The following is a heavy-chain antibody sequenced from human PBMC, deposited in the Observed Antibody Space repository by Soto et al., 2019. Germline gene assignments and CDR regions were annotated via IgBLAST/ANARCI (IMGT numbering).Heavy chain of an antibody. CDR2: VNHSGTT. J-gene: IGHJ4*02. V-gene: IGHV4-34*01. D-gene: IGHD2-2*01. Sequence: WTWIRQSPQKGLEWVGEVNHSGTTYYNPALKTRVTISVHTPTNQFSLKMSSVTAADTAVYYCARGIGYCSSINCYSSRRLRFDSWGQGTLVTVSS. CDR3: ARGIGYCSSINCYSSRRLRFDS.